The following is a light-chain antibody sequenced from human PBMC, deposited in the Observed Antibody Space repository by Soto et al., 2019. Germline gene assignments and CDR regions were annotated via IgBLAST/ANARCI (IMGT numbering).Light chain of an antibody. V-gene: IGKV3-15*01. CDR1: QSVSSN. Sequence: EIVMTQSPATLSVSPGERATLSCRASQSVSSNLAWFQQKPGQAPRLLIFGASTRLPGIPARFSGSGSGTEFTLTIRSLQSEDFAVYYCQQYNNRPPWTFGQGTKVEIK. CDR2: GAS. J-gene: IGKJ1*01. CDR3: QQYNNRPPWT.